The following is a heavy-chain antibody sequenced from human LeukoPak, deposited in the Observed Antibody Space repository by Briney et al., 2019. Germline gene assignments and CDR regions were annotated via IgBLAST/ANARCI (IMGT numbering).Heavy chain of an antibody. CDR2: INPNSGGT. D-gene: IGHD5-18*01. CDR1: GYTFTGYY. CDR3: ARQLHSYGTPWDY. Sequence: ASVKVSCKASGYTFTGYYMHWVRQAPGQGLEWMGWINPNSGGTNYAQKFQGSVTMTRDTSISTAYMELSSLRSEDTAVYYCARQLHSYGTPWDYWGQGTLVTVSS. V-gene: IGHV1-2*02. J-gene: IGHJ4*02.